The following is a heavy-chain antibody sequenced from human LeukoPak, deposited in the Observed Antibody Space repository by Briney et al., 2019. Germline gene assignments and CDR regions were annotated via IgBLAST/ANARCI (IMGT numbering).Heavy chain of an antibody. Sequence: GASVKVSCKASGYTFTSYDINWVRQATGQGLEWMGWMNPNSGKTGYAQKFQGRVTMTRNNSISTAYMELSSLRSEDTGVYYCASGYYYDSSGYLPDHYWGQGTLVTVSS. J-gene: IGHJ4*02. V-gene: IGHV1-8*01. CDR1: GYTFTSYD. D-gene: IGHD3-22*01. CDR3: ASGYYYDSSGYLPDHY. CDR2: MNPNSGKT.